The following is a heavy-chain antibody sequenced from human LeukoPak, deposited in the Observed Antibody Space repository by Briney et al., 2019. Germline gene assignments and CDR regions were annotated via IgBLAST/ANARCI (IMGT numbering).Heavy chain of an antibody. V-gene: IGHV1-24*01. CDR1: GYTLTELS. Sequence: GASVKVSCKVSGYTLTELSMHWVRQAPGKGLEWMGGFDPEDGETIYAQKFQGRVTMTEDTSTDTAYMELSSLRSEDTAVYNCAKMIICSSTSCYTDDAFDIWGQGTMVTVSS. J-gene: IGHJ3*02. CDR3: AKMIICSSTSCYTDDAFDI. D-gene: IGHD2-2*02. CDR2: FDPEDGET.